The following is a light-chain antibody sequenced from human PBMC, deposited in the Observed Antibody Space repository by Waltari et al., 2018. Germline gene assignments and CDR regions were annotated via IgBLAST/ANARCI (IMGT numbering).Light chain of an antibody. CDR1: QTLLNSNGYNY. Sequence: VMIQSPLFLPVTPGEPASTPRRSSQTLLNSNGYNYWDWFLAKTGQSQQLRIYSGSNRGSSVPHRFSGSGSGTDFTLKISRVEAAQVGIYYCMHALQSPLTFGAGT. CDR3: MHALQSPLT. J-gene: IGKJ3*01. V-gene: IGKV2-28*01. CDR2: SGS.